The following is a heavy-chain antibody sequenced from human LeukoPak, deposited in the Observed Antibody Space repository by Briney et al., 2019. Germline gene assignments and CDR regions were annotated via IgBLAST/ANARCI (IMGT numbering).Heavy chain of an antibody. V-gene: IGHV3-66*01. CDR2: LYSGGNT. CDR3: ARVGRGDTYGYVDY. D-gene: IGHD5-18*01. J-gene: IGHJ4*02. CDR1: GFTVSSSY. Sequence: GVSLRLSCAASGFTVSSSYMSWVRQTPGKGLAWVSVLYSGGNTYYADSVKGRFTISRDNSKNMLFLQMNSLRAEDTAVYYCARVGRGDTYGYVDYWGQGTLVTVSS.